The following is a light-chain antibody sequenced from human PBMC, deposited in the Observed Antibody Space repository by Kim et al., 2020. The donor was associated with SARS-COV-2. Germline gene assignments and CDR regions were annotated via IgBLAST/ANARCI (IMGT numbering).Light chain of an antibody. Sequence: ASVGDRFTITCRASNTITDWLAWYQQKPGKAPKLLIYKASRLESGVPSRFSGSGSGTEFTLTISSLQPDDFATYYCQEYNTYSPTLGRGTKVDIK. CDR2: KAS. V-gene: IGKV1-5*03. CDR1: NTITDW. CDR3: QEYNTYSPT. J-gene: IGKJ1*01.